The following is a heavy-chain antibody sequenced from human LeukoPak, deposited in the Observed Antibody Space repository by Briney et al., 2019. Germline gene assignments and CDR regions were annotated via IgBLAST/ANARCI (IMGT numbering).Heavy chain of an antibody. CDR3: ARDEGYSRSGGTVDR. CDR2: IYYSGST. D-gene: IGHD1-26*01. CDR1: GGSISSYY. V-gene: IGHV4-59*01. Sequence: PSETLSLTCTVSGGSISSYYWSWIRQPPGKGLEWIGYIYYSGSTNYNPSLKSRVTISVDTSKNQFSLKLSSVTAADTAVHYCARDEGYSRSGGTVDRWGQGTLVTVSS. J-gene: IGHJ5*02.